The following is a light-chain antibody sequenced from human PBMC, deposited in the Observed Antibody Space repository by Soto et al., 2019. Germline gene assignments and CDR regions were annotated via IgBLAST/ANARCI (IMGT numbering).Light chain of an antibody. V-gene: IGKV1-27*01. J-gene: IGKJ5*01. CDR3: QSYITVPLS. CDR1: QDIKNF. CDR2: SDS. Sequence: DIQMTQAPSSLSVSVGDTVTIACRASQDIKNFLAWYQQKTGKVPDIVIYSDSTLQSGVPSRFSGSGSGTELTLAISRLQPEDVATYFCQSYITVPLSXGQGTRLEIK.